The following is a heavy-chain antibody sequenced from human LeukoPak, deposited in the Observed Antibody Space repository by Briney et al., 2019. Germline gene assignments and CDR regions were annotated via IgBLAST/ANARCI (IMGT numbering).Heavy chain of an antibody. Sequence: SVKVSCKASGGTFSSYAISWVRQAPGQGLEWMGGIIPIFGTANYAQKFQGRVTITADESTSTAYMELSSLRSEDTAVYYCARVSRGYSSSWYVPDYWGQGTLVTVSS. D-gene: IGHD6-13*01. CDR3: ARVSRGYSSSWYVPDY. CDR2: IIPIFGTA. J-gene: IGHJ4*02. CDR1: GGTFSSYA. V-gene: IGHV1-69*13.